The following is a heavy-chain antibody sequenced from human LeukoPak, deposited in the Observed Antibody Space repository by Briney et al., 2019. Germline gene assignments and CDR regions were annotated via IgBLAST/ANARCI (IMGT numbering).Heavy chain of an antibody. CDR2: IYYSGST. D-gene: IGHD3-10*01. J-gene: IGHJ6*02. V-gene: IGHV4-39*07. CDR3: ARDAPLYYGSGSYSPTYGMDV. Sequence: SETLSLTCTVSGGYISNNNYYWAWIRQPPGKGLECIGSIYYSGSTYYNPSLKSRVTISVDTSKNQFSLKLSSVTAADTAVYYCARDAPLYYGSGSYSPTYGMDVWGQGTTVTVSS. CDR1: GGYISNNNYY.